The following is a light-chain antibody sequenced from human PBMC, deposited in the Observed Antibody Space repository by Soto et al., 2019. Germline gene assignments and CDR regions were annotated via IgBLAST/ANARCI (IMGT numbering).Light chain of an antibody. V-gene: IGKV3-20*01. Sequence: DIVLTQSPGTLSLSPGERATLSCRASQSVSSSCLAWYQQKPGQAPRLLIYGASSRATGIPDRFSGSGSGTEFTLNITRLEPEDFAVYYCQQYGTSPRTFGQGTRVEIK. CDR2: GAS. CDR3: QQYGTSPRT. CDR1: QSVSSSC. J-gene: IGKJ1*01.